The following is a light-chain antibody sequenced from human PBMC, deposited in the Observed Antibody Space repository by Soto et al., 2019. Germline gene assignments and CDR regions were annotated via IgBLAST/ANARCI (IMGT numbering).Light chain of an antibody. CDR1: QTINRW. V-gene: IGKV1-5*01. Sequence: DIQITQSPSTLSASVGDRVTITCRASQTINRWLAWYQQKPGKAPQVLIYDASTLESGVPSRFSGSGSGTEFTLTINNLQPDDLATYYCQQYSSLWTFGPGTKVDI. CDR3: QQYSSLWT. J-gene: IGKJ1*01. CDR2: DAS.